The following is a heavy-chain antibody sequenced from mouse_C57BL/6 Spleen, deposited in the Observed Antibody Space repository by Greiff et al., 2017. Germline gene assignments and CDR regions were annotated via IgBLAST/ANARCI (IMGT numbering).Heavy chain of an antibody. J-gene: IGHJ3*01. CDR1: GFNINDDY. CDR2: IDPENGDT. D-gene: IGHD1-1*01. CDR3: TTLVDYYGSSPFAY. Sequence: EVQLQQSGAELVRPGASVKLSCTASGFNINDDYMHWVQQRPEQGLEWIGWIDPENGDTEDASKFQGKATITADTSSNTAYLQLSSLTSEDTAVYYCTTLVDYYGSSPFAYWGQGTLVTVSA. V-gene: IGHV14-4*01.